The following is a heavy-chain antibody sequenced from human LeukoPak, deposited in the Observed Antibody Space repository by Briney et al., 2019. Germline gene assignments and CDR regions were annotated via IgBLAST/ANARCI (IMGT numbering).Heavy chain of an antibody. Sequence: ASVKVSCKDSGYTFTSYGINWVRQAPGQGLEWMGWISAYNGITNYAQKLQGRVAMTTDTSTSTAYMELRSLRSDDTAVYYCARVTYDSSGYYPDAFDIWGQGTMVTVSS. D-gene: IGHD3-22*01. V-gene: IGHV1-18*01. J-gene: IGHJ3*02. CDR1: GYTFTSYG. CDR3: ARVTYDSSGYYPDAFDI. CDR2: ISAYNGIT.